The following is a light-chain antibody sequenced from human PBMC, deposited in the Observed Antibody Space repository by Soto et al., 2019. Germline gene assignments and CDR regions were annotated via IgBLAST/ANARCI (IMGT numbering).Light chain of an antibody. CDR3: QQYTNWHRK. CDR2: GAS. V-gene: IGKV3-15*01. Sequence: EIVMTQSPATLSVSPGERATLSCRASQSVSSNLAWYQQKPGQAPRLLIYGASTRATGIPARFSGSGSGTEFTLTISSLQSEDFAVYYCQQYTNWHRKSGQGPKVDIK. CDR1: QSVSSN. J-gene: IGKJ1*01.